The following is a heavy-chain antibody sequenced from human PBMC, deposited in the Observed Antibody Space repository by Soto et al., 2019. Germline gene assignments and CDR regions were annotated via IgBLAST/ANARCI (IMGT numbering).Heavy chain of an antibody. CDR3: AKDTVGYSSGWYLGYYFDY. V-gene: IGHV3-9*01. Sequence: EVQLVESGGGLVQPGRSLRLSCAASGFTFDDYAMHWVRQAPGKGLEWVSGISWNSGSIGYADSVKGRFTISRDNAKNSLYLQMNSLRAEDTALYYCAKDTVGYSSGWYLGYYFDYWGQGTLVTVSS. CDR2: ISWNSGSI. CDR1: GFTFDDYA. D-gene: IGHD6-19*01. J-gene: IGHJ4*02.